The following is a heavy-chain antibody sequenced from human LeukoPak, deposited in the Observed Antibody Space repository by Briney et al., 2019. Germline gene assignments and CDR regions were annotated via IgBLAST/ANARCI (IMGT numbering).Heavy chain of an antibody. CDR1: GFTFSNAW. D-gene: IGHD3-22*01. Sequence: PGGSLRPSCAASGFTFSNAWMSWVRQAPGKGLEWVGRIKSKTDGGTTDYAAPVKGRFTISRDDSKNTLYLQMNSLKTEDTAVYYCTNIKMYYYDSSGYYETHGAFDIWGQGTMVTVSS. J-gene: IGHJ3*02. V-gene: IGHV3-15*01. CDR3: TNIKMYYYDSSGYYETHGAFDI. CDR2: IKSKTDGGTT.